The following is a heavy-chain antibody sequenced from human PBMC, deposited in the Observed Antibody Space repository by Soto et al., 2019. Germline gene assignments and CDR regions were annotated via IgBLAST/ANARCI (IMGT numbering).Heavy chain of an antibody. Sequence: EVQLVESGGGLVQPGGSLRLSCAGSGFTFSSYWMHWVRRVPGKGLLWVSRIDSDGTSTNYADSVKGRFTIARDNAKNTLYLQMNSLRAEDTGVYYCARVGGYNWFDTWGQGTLVTVSS. CDR2: IDSDGTST. V-gene: IGHV3-74*01. J-gene: IGHJ5*02. CDR1: GFTFSSYW. CDR3: ARVGGYNWFDT.